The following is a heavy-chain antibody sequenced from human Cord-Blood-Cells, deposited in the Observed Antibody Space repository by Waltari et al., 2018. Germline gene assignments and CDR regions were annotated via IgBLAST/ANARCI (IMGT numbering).Heavy chain of an antibody. CDR1: GFTFSSYW. CDR2: IKQDGSEK. J-gene: IGHJ4*02. CDR3: ARTRGYCSGGSCYFDY. V-gene: IGHV3-7*01. Sequence: EVQLVESGGGLVQPGGSLRLSCAASGFTFSSYWMSWVRQAPGKGLEWVANIKQDGSEKYYVDSVKGRFTISRDNAKNSLYLQMNSLRAEDTAVYYCARTRGYCSGGSCYFDYWGQGTLVTVSS. D-gene: IGHD2-15*01.